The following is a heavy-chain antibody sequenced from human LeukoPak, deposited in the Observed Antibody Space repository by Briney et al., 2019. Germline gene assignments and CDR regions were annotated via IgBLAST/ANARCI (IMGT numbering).Heavy chain of an antibody. V-gene: IGHV1-46*01. CDR3: AKPGRYYDSSGYYPFDY. J-gene: IGHJ4*02. CDR2: INPSGGST. CDR1: GYTFTSYY. D-gene: IGHD3-22*01. Sequence: ASVKVSCKASGYTFTSYYMHWVRQAPGQGLEWMGIINPSGGSTSYAQKFQGRVTMTRDTSTSTVYMELSSLRSEDTAVYYCAKPGRYYDSSGYYPFDYWGQGTLVTVSS.